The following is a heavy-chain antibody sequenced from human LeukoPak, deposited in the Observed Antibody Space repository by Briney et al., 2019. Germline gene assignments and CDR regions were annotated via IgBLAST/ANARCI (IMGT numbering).Heavy chain of an antibody. CDR1: GYTFTSYA. D-gene: IGHD3-22*01. V-gene: IGHV1-2*02. Sequence: ASVKVSCKASGYTFTSYAIHWVRQAPGQGLEWMGWITPSGGTNYPQKFQGRVAITWDTSITTAYMDLSRLTSDDTAVYYCAREVYYDSSGYLDYWGQGTLVTVSS. CDR3: AREVYYDSSGYLDY. CDR2: ITPSGGT. J-gene: IGHJ4*02.